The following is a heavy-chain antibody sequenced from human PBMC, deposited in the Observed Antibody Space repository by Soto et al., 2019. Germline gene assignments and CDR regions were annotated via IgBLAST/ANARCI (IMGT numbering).Heavy chain of an antibody. Sequence: SETLSLTCTVSGGSISSGDYYWSWIRQPPGKGLEWIGYIYYSGSPYYNPSLKRRVTISVDTSKNQFSLNLSSVTAADTAVYYCATEPVSIRIFGVSGMDVWGRGTTVTVSS. CDR3: ATEPVSIRIFGVSGMDV. V-gene: IGHV4-30-4*01. D-gene: IGHD3-3*01. J-gene: IGHJ6*02. CDR2: IYYSGSP. CDR1: GGSISSGDYY.